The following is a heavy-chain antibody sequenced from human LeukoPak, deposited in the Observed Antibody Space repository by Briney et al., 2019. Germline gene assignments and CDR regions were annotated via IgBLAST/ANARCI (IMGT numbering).Heavy chain of an antibody. V-gene: IGHV3-7*03. D-gene: IGHD3-16*01. CDR2: INHNGNVN. CDR1: GFTFSGYW. Sequence: AGGSLRLSCAASGFTFSGYWMSWARQALGKGLEWMASINHNGNVNYYVDSVKGRFTISRDNAKNSLYLQMSNLRAEDTAVYFCARGGGLDVWGQGATVTVSS. J-gene: IGHJ6*02. CDR3: ARGGGLDV.